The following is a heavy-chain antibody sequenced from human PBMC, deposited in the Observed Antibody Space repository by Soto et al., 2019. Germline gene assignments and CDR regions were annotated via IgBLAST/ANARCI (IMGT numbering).Heavy chain of an antibody. V-gene: IGHV4-61*01. CDR1: GGSVSSGSNN. Sequence: SETLSLTCTVSGGSVSSGSNNWSWIRQPPGKGLEWIGYIYYSGSTNYNPSLKSRVTISVDTSKNQFSLKLSSVTAADTAVYYCARGYSSGWYFNWFDPWGQGTLVTVSS. CDR2: IYYSGST. J-gene: IGHJ5*02. D-gene: IGHD6-19*01. CDR3: ARGYSSGWYFNWFDP.